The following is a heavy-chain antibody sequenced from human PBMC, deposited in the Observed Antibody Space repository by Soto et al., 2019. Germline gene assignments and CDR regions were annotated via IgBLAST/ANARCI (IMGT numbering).Heavy chain of an antibody. D-gene: IGHD5-12*01. CDR2: IIPILRTA. Sequence: QVQAEQSGAEVKKPGSSVKVSCKASGDTFSSYGFTWVRQAPGQGLEWMGGIIPILRTANYAQKFQGRVTITADESTITAYMELSSLRSEDTAVYYCARALVATNAFDYWGQGILVTVSS. V-gene: IGHV1-69*11. CDR1: GDTFSSYG. J-gene: IGHJ4*02. CDR3: ARALVATNAFDY.